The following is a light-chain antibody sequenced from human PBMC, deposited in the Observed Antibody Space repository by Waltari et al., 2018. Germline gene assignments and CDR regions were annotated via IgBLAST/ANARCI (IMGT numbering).Light chain of an antibody. CDR1: ALAKKY. Sequence: SYELTQPPSVSVSPGQTARITCSGDALAKKYAYWYQQKSGQAPVLVLFEDTKRPSGIPERFSGSSSGTMATLTITGAQVEDEADYYCYSTDSSGHERVFGGGTKLTVL. CDR3: YSTDSSGHERV. V-gene: IGLV3-10*01. J-gene: IGLJ3*02. CDR2: EDT.